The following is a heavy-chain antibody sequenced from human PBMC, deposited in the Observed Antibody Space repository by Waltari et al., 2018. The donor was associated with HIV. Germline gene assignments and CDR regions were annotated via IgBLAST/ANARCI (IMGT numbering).Heavy chain of an antibody. CDR3: ARDQGWGEPVGAMDR. Sequence: QGQLVQDGAEVKKPGASVKVPCQAFAYIFMCHYIHWVRQGPGQELEWMGGINPNSGDTRYPEKFQDRVTMTRDTSISTVYMEVRGLRSDDTAVYFCARDQGWGEPVGAMDRWGQGTLVTVSS. V-gene: IGHV1-2*02. J-gene: IGHJ5*02. CDR1: AYIFMCHY. D-gene: IGHD5-12*01. CDR2: INPNSGDT.